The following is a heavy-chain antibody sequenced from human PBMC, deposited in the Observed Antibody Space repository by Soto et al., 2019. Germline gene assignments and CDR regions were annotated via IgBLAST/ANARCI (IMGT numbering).Heavy chain of an antibody. CDR3: VKDLSGAWTFDY. CDR1: GFTFSSHA. D-gene: IGHD1-1*01. Sequence: SLRLSCAASGFTFSSHAMHWVRQAPGKGLEWVAVITNGGNNQYYADSVKGRFTISRDNSKNTLYLQMNSLRPEDTAVYYCVKDLSGAWTFDYWGQGTLVTVSS. J-gene: IGHJ4*02. CDR2: ITNGGNNQ. V-gene: IGHV3-30-3*01.